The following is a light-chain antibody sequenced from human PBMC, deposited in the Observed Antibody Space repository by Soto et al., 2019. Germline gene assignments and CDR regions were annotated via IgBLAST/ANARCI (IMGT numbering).Light chain of an antibody. CDR1: SSDAGSYNL. V-gene: IGLV2-23*01. J-gene: IGLJ2*01. Sequence: QSALTHPASVSGSPGQSITISCTGTSSDAGSYNLVSWYQQHPGKAPKLMIYEGSKRPSGVSNRFSGSKSGNTASLTISGLQAEDEADYYCCSYAGSSTLVFGGGTKLTVL. CDR2: EGS. CDR3: CSYAGSSTLV.